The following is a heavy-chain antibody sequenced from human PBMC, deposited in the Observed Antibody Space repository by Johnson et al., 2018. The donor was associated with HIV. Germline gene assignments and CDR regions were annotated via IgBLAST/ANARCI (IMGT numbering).Heavy chain of an antibody. CDR3: ARGDSSGWYRYAFDI. V-gene: IGHV3-11*04. J-gene: IGHJ3*02. CDR2: ISSSGDII. CDR1: GFTFNDYY. Sequence: QVQLVETGGGLVKPGGSLRLSCAASGFTFNDYYMTWIRQAPGAGLAWLSFISSSGDIIRYEDSVAGRFSISRANAKNSLILQMNSLRDEDTAVYYCARGDSSGWYRYAFDIWGQGTMVTVSS. D-gene: IGHD6-19*01.